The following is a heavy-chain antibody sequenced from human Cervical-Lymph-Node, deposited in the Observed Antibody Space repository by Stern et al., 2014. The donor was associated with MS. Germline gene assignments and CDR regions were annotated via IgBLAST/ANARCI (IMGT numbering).Heavy chain of an antibody. J-gene: IGHJ3*02. CDR3: ARDQRHYDSGSYAFDI. CDR2: LIPVLVTA. CDR1: GGSFSSYA. D-gene: IGHD3-10*01. V-gene: IGHV1-69*01. Sequence: VQLVQSGPEVKKPASSVKVSCKPSGGSFSSYAISWVRQAPGQGIEWMGWLIPVLVTANYAQKFNGRVTIAADESINTVNLEVSSLRPEDTAVYFCARDQRHYDSGSYAFDIWGQGTMVTVSS.